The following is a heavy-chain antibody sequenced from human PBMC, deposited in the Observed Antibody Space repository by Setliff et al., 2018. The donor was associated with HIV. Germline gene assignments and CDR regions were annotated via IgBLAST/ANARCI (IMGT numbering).Heavy chain of an antibody. CDR3: AKDGYDSSNYYGLVDF. CDR2: ISNDGSDK. Sequence: PGGSLRLSCVGSGFNFSTYGMHWVRQAPGKGLEWVAVISNDGSDKYYADSVRGRSTISRDNSKNTLFLQVNSLTEGDTAVYYCAKDGYDSSNYYGLVDFWGQGALVTVSS. J-gene: IGHJ4*02. V-gene: IGHV3-30*18. CDR1: GFNFSTYG. D-gene: IGHD3-22*01.